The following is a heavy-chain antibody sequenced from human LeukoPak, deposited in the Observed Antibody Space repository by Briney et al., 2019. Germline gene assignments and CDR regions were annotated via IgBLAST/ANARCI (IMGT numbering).Heavy chain of an antibody. CDR2: ISERSSYI. Sequence: PGGSLRLSCAASGFTFSSYSVNWVRQAPGKGLEWVSSISERSSYIYYADSMKGRFTISRDNAKNSLYLQMNSLRAEDTAVYYCARSTRRQNDAFDIWGKGTVVTVSS. V-gene: IGHV3-21*01. J-gene: IGHJ3*02. CDR1: GFTFSSYS. CDR3: ARSTRRQNDAFDI.